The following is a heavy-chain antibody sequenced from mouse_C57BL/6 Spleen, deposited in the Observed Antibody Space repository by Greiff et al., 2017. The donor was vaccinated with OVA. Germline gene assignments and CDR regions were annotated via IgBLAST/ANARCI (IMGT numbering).Heavy chain of an antibody. V-gene: IGHV1-26*01. CDR2: INPNNGGT. CDR1: GFTFTDYY. D-gene: IGHD3-1*01. J-gene: IGHJ4*01. Sequence: EVQLQQSGPELVKPGASVKISCKASGFTFTDYYMNWVKQSHGKSLEWIGAINPNNGGTSYNQKFKGKATLTVDKSSSTAYMELRSLTSEDSAVYYCASGYLYYYALDYWGQGTSVTVSS. CDR3: ASGYLYYYALDY.